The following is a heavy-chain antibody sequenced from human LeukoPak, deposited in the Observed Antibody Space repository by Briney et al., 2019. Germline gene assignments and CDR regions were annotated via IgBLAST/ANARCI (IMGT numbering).Heavy chain of an antibody. Sequence: SETLSLTCAVYGGSFSGYYWSWIRQPPGKGLEWIGEINHSGSTNYNPSLKSRVTISVDTSKNQFSLKLSSVTAADTAVYYCARGQSVVVPAAERYYYYYMDVWGKGTTVTVSS. CDR3: ARGQSVVVPAAERYYYYYMDV. J-gene: IGHJ6*03. D-gene: IGHD2-2*01. CDR1: GGSFSGYY. CDR2: INHSGST. V-gene: IGHV4-34*01.